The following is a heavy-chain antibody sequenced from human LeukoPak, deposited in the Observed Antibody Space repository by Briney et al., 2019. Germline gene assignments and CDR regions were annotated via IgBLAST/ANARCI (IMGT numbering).Heavy chain of an antibody. V-gene: IGHV3-48*02. CDR3: ARVAAYFGNALDP. CDR2: ISSSSRTI. CDR1: GFAFSSYS. Sequence: PGESLRLSCAASGFAFSSYSMNWVRQAPGKGLEWVSYISSSSRTIYYADSVTGRFTISRDNAKSSLYLQMNSLRDEDTAVYYCARVAAYFGNALDPWGQGTLVTVSS. D-gene: IGHD3-10*01. J-gene: IGHJ5*02.